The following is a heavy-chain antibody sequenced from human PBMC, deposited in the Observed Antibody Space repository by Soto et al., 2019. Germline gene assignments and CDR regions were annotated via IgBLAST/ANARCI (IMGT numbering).Heavy chain of an antibody. D-gene: IGHD3-9*01. CDR1: GYTFTGYY. V-gene: IGHV1-2*02. Sequence: EASVKVYCKASGYTFTGYYIHRVRQAPGRVLEWMGWNNPNVFDTTYAQAFQGRVTMTRDTSISTASMVLTTLTSDDTAMYYCARQGSFDYPSIDQWGQGTLVTVSS. CDR3: ARQGSFDYPSIDQ. J-gene: IGHJ4*02. CDR2: NNPNVFDT.